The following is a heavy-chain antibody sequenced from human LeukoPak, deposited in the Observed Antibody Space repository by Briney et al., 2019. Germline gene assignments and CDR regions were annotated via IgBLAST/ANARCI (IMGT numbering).Heavy chain of an antibody. CDR2: INPKIGGT. D-gene: IGHD2-21*02. V-gene: IGHV1-2*02. Sequence: ASVKVSCKASGYTFAGYYMHWVRQAPGQGLEWMGWINPKIGGTNYAQKFQGRVTMTRDTSISTAYMELSRLRSDDTAVYYCGLVTSGNWWFDPWGQGTLVTVSS. CDR1: GYTFAGYY. CDR3: GLVTSGNWWFDP. J-gene: IGHJ5*02.